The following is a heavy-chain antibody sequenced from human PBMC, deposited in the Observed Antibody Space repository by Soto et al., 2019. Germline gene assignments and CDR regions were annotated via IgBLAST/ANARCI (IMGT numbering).Heavy chain of an antibody. D-gene: IGHD2-2*01. CDR2: IWYDGSQK. V-gene: IGHV3-33*01. CDR3: ARDFSPGHCSSVNCFAHIDL. J-gene: IGHJ4*02. Sequence: QPGGSLRLSCEASGFVFSSYGMHWVRQAPGKGLDWVAVIWYDGSQKHYADSVKGRFTISRDTSKNTLYLQMDSLRAEDTAVYYCARDFSPGHCSSVNCFAHIDLWGQGA. CDR1: GFVFSSYG.